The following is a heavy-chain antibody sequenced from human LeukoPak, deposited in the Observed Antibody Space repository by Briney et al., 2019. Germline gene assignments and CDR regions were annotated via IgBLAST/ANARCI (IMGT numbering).Heavy chain of an antibody. D-gene: IGHD3-10*01. Sequence: SQTLSLTCALSGDSVSSNSAAWNCIRQSPSGGLEWLGRTYYRSKWYYDYAVSVTSRITINPDTSKNQFSLHLNSLTPEDTAVYYCAREGSSSFDYWGQGTLVTVSS. CDR2: TYYRSKWYY. CDR1: GDSVSSNSAA. CDR3: AREGSSSFDY. V-gene: IGHV6-1*01. J-gene: IGHJ4*02.